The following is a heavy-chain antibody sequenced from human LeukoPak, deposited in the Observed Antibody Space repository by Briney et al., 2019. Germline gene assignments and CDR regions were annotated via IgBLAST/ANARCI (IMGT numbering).Heavy chain of an antibody. CDR3: VRGRWVTVLDY. CDR1: GFTFSSYW. D-gene: IGHD2-21*02. V-gene: IGHV3-74*01. Sequence: GGSLGLSCAASGFTFSSYWMHWVRQAPGKGLVWVSRIESDGTSTTYADSVKGRFTISRDNAKSTLYLQMNSLRAEDTAVYFCVRGRWVTVLDYWGQGTLVTVPS. J-gene: IGHJ4*02. CDR2: IESDGTST.